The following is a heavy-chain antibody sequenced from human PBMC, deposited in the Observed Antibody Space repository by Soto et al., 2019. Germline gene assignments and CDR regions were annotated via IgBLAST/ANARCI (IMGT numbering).Heavy chain of an antibody. D-gene: IGHD2-2*01. CDR3: ARDGEEYCSSTSCYSWSPAPYGMDV. J-gene: IGHJ6*02. CDR2: INPNSGGT. Sequence: ASVKVSCKASGYTFTGYYMHWVRQAPGQGLEWMGWINPNSGGTNYAQKFQGRVTMTRDTSISTAYMELSRLRSDDTAVYYCARDGEEYCSSTSCYSWSPAPYGMDVWGQGTTVTVSS. CDR1: GYTFTGYY. V-gene: IGHV1-2*02.